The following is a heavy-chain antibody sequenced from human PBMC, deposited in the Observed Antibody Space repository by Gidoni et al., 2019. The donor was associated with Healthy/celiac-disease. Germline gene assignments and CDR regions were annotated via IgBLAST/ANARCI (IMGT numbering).Heavy chain of an antibody. Sequence: EVQLVESGGGLVKPGGSLRLSCAASGFTFSSYSMNWCRQAPGKGLEWVSSISSSSSYIYYADSVKGRFTISRDNAKNSLYLQMNSLRAEDTAVYYCARFGSSSSLDYWGQGTLVTVSS. J-gene: IGHJ4*02. CDR1: GFTFSSYS. CDR3: ARFGSSSSLDY. D-gene: IGHD6-13*01. CDR2: ISSSSSYI. V-gene: IGHV3-21*01.